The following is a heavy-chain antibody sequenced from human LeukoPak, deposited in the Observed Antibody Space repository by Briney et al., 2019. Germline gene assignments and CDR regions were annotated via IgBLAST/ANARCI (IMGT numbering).Heavy chain of an antibody. Sequence: SETLSLTCAVYGGSFSGYYWSWIRQPPGKGLEWIGEINHSGSTNYNPSLKSRVTISVDTSKNQFSLKLGSVTAADTAVYYCAREAYSSGSYWGQGTLVTVSS. J-gene: IGHJ4*02. V-gene: IGHV4-34*01. CDR2: INHSGST. CDR3: AREAYSSGSY. CDR1: GGSFSGYY. D-gene: IGHD6-19*01.